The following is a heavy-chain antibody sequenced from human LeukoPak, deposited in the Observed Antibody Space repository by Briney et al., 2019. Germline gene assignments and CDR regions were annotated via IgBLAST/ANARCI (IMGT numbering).Heavy chain of an antibody. CDR3: ARPMSGSSSQGSWGMNY. J-gene: IGHJ4*02. V-gene: IGHV3-30*04. CDR1: GFIFSSYA. D-gene: IGHD1-26*01. Sequence: GGSLRLSCAASGFIFSSYAIHWVRQAPGKGLEWVAVISYDGSNKYYADSVKGRFTISRDNSKNTLYLQMNSLRAEDTAVYYCARPMSGSSSQGSWGMNYWGQGTLVTVSS. CDR2: ISYDGSNK.